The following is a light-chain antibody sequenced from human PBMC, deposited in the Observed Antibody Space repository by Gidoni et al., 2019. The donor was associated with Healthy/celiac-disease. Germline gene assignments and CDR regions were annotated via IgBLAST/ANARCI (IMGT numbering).Light chain of an antibody. CDR2: AAS. CDR1: QGISSY. CDR3: QQLNSYPRYT. J-gene: IGKJ2*01. V-gene: IGKV1-9*01. Sequence: LTKSHSFLSASVGDRVTITCRASQGISSYLTWYQQKPGKAPKLLIYAASTLQSGVPSRFSGSGSGTEFTLTISSLQPEDFATYYCQQLNSYPRYTFGQGTKLEIK.